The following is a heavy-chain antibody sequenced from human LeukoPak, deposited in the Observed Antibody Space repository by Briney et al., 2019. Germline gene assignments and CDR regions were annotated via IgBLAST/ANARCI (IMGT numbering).Heavy chain of an antibody. J-gene: IGHJ4*02. CDR1: GYTFTGYY. V-gene: IGHV1-2*02. Sequence: ASVKVSCKASGYTFTGYYMHWVRQATGQGLEWMGWINPNSGGTNYAQKFQGRVTMTRDTSISTAYMELSRLRSDDTAVYYCARGPSRPAATLDYWGQGTLVTVSS. D-gene: IGHD2-2*01. CDR2: INPNSGGT. CDR3: ARGPSRPAATLDY.